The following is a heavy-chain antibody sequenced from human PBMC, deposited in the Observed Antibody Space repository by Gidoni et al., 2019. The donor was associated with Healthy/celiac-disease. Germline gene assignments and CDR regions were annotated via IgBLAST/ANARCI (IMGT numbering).Heavy chain of an antibody. J-gene: IGHJ4*02. V-gene: IGHV3-23*01. CDR3: AKDRTGYCSGGSCYSGY. CDR1: GFTFSSSA. CDR2: ISGSGGST. D-gene: IGHD2-15*01. Sequence: EVQLLESGGGLVQPGGSLRLSCAASGFTFSSSAMSWVRQAPGKGLEWVSAISGSGGSTYYADSVKGRFTISRDNSKNTLYLQMNSLRAEDTAVYYCAKDRTGYCSGGSCYSGYWGQGTLVTVSS.